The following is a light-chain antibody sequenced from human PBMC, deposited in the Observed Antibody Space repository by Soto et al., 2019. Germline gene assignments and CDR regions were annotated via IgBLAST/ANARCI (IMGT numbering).Light chain of an antibody. J-gene: IGKJ1*01. CDR3: QQSSKTPMT. V-gene: IGKV1-39*01. CDR2: AAS. Sequence: DIQMTQSPSSLSASVGDKISIVCRANQSISTFLSWYQQRPGKAPQLLIYAASSLPSGVPPRFSGSGSGTDFILTINSLQPEDFASYFCQQSSKTPMTFGQGTKVDIK. CDR1: QSISTF.